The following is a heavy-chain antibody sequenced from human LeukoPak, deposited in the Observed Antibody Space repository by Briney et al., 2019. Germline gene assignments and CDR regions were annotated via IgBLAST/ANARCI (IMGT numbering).Heavy chain of an antibody. CDR3: AREVWSGSHNWFDP. J-gene: IGHJ5*02. D-gene: IGHD3-3*01. CDR2: IYYSGST. CDR1: GGSISSYY. V-gene: IGHV4-59*12. Sequence: PSETLSLTCTVSGGSISSYYWSWIRQPPGKGLEWIGYIYYSGSTNYNPSLKSRVTISVDTSKNQFSLKLSSVTAADTAVYYCAREVWSGSHNWFDPWGQGTLVTVSS.